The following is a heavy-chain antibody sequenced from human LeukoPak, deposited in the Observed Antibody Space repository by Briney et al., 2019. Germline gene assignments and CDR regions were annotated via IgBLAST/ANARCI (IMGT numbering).Heavy chain of an antibody. CDR1: GXTSSDYY. J-gene: IGHJ6*02. CDR2: ISTSSRSA. D-gene: IGHD5-12*01. Sequence: GGSLRLSCEASGXTSSDYYMSWMRQAPGKGLEWLSYISTSSRSATYADSVKGRFTISRDNAKNSLYLQMNSLRAEDTAVYYCSGGYDSDYFFYYGMDVWGQGTTVTVSS. CDR3: SGGYDSDYFFYYGMDV. V-gene: IGHV3-11*06.